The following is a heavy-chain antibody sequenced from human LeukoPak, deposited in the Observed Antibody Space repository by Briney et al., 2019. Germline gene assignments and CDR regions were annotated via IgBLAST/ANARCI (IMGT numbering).Heavy chain of an antibody. J-gene: IGHJ4*02. CDR3: ARDHDGGNTG. D-gene: IGHD4-23*01. CDR1: GGSISSSSYY. CDR2: IYYSGST. Sequence: SETLSLTCTVSGGSISSSSYYWGWIRQPPGKGLEWIGSIYYSGSTYYNPSLKSRVTISVDTSKNQFSLKLSSVTAADTAVYYCARDHDGGNTGWSQGTLVTVSS. V-gene: IGHV4-39*07.